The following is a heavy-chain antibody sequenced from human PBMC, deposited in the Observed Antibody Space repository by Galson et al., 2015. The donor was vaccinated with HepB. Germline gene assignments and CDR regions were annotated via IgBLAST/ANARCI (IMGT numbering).Heavy chain of an antibody. CDR2: ISAYNGNT. Sequence: SVKVSCKASGYTFTSYGISWVRQAPGQGLEWMGWISAYNGNTNYAQKLQGRVTMTTDTSTSTAYMELRSLRSDDTAVYYCARDLTVTTPADAFDIWGQGTMVTVSS. J-gene: IGHJ3*02. CDR1: GYTFTSYG. D-gene: IGHD4-17*01. CDR3: ARDLTVTTPADAFDI. V-gene: IGHV1-18*01.